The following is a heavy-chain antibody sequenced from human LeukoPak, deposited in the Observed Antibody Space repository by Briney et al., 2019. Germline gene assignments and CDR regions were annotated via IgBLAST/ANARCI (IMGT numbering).Heavy chain of an antibody. CDR3: AKVTRTTDY. Sequence: GRSLRLSCVASGFTFDDYAMHWVRQAPGKGLEWVSAISGSGGSTYYADSVKGRFTISRDNSKNTLYLQMNSLRAEDTAVYYCAKVTRTTDYWGQGTLVTVSS. CDR1: GFTFDDYA. J-gene: IGHJ4*02. CDR2: ISGSGGST. V-gene: IGHV3-23*01. D-gene: IGHD1-7*01.